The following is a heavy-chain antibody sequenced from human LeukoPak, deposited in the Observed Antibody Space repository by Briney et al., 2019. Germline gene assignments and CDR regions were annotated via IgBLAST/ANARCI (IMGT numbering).Heavy chain of an antibody. V-gene: IGHV4-59*01. J-gene: IGHJ4*02. CDR2: IYYSGST. CDR3: AREGRWLHD. CDR1: GGSISSYY. D-gene: IGHD5-24*01. Sequence: PSETLSLTCTVSGGSISSYYWSWIRQPPEKGLEWIGYIYYSGSTNYNPSLKSRVTISVDTSKNQFSLKLSSVTAADTAVYYCAREGRWLHDWGQGTLVTVSS.